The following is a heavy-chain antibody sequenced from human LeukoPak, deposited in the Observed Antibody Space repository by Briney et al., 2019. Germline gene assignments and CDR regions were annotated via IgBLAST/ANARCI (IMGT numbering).Heavy chain of an antibody. V-gene: IGHV4-30-4*01. D-gene: IGHD4-17*01. CDR1: GGSISSGDYY. CDR3: ARGGGMTTVTTWTLKKNWYFDL. J-gene: IGHJ2*01. Sequence: PSETLSLTCTVSGGSISSGDYYWSWIRQPPGKGLEWIGYIYYSGSTYYNPSLKSRVTISVDTSKNQFSLKLSSVTAADTAVYYCARGGGMTTVTTWTLKKNWYFDLWGRGTLVTVSS. CDR2: IYYSGST.